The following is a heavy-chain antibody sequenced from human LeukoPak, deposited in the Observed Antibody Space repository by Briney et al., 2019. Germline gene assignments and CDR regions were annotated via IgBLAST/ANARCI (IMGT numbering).Heavy chain of an antibody. CDR1: GYTFTGYY. D-gene: IGHD5-24*01. CDR2: INPNSGGT. V-gene: IGHV1-2*06. J-gene: IGHJ3*02. Sequence: GASVKVSCKASGYTFTGYYMRWVRQAPGQGLEWMGRINPNSGGTNYAQKFQGRVTMTRDTSISTAYMELSRLRSDDTAVYYCAGGFGLGDGYNYDPFDAFDIWGQGTMVTVSS. CDR3: AGGFGLGDGYNYDPFDAFDI.